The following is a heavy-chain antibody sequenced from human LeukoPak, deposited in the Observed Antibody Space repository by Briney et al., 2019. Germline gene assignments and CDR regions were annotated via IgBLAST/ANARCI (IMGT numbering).Heavy chain of an antibody. CDR3: AKARLNYYYYMDA. J-gene: IGHJ6*03. CDR1: GFTFSSYS. V-gene: IGHV3-21*01. Sequence: GGSLRLSCAASGFTFSSYSMNWVRQAPGKGLEWVSSISSSSSYIYYADSVKGRFTISRDNAKNSLYLQMNSLRAEDTAVYYCAKARLNYYYYMDAWGKGTTVTVSS. CDR2: ISSSSSYI.